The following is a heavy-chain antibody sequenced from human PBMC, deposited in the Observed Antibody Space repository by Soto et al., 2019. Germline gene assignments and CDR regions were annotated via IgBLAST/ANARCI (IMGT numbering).Heavy chain of an antibody. CDR3: ARSNNYYYYYMDV. CDR2: INHSGST. Sequence: PSETLSLTCAVYGGSFSGYYWSWIRQPPGKGLEWIGKINHSGSTNYNPSLKSRVTISVDTSKNQFSLKLSSVTAADTAVYYCARSNNYYYYYMDVWGKGTTVTVSS. CDR1: GGSFSGYY. J-gene: IGHJ6*03. V-gene: IGHV4-34*01.